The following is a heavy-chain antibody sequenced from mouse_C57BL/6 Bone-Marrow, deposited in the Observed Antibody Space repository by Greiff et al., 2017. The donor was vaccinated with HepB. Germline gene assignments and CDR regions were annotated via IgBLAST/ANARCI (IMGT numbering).Heavy chain of an antibody. Sequence: EVQRVESGPGLVKPSQSLSLTCSVTGYSITSGYYWNRIRQFPGNKLEWMGYISYDGSNNYNPSLKNRISITRDTSKNQFFLKLNSVTTEDTATYYCAKRGGYDYDPFAYWGQGTLVTVSA. CDR2: ISYDGSN. V-gene: IGHV3-6*01. J-gene: IGHJ3*01. CDR3: AKRGGYDYDPFAY. D-gene: IGHD2-4*01. CDR1: GYSITSGYY.